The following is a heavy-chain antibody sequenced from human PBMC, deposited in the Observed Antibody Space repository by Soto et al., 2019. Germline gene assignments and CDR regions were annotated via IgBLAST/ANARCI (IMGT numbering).Heavy chain of an antibody. J-gene: IGHJ4*02. CDR3: ASSLSYDFWSGYPTKIKYYFDY. V-gene: IGHV3-21*01. Sequence: GGSLRLSCAASGFTFSSYSMNWVRQAPGKGLEWVSSISSSSSYIYYADSVKGRFTISRDNAKNSLYLQMNSLRAEDTAVYYCASSLSYDFWSGYPTKIKYYFDYCGQGTLVTVSS. CDR2: ISSSSSYI. D-gene: IGHD3-3*01. CDR1: GFTFSSYS.